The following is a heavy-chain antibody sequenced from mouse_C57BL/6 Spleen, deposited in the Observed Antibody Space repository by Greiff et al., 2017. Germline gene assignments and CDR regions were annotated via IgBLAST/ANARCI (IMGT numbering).Heavy chain of an antibody. V-gene: IGHV1-82*01. CDR3: ARWGDRGHYYAMDY. CDR1: GYAFSSSW. CDR2: IYPGDGDT. J-gene: IGHJ4*01. Sequence: QVQLKQSGPELVKPGASVKISCKASGYAFSSSWMNWVKQRPGKGLEWIGRIYPGDGDTNYNGKFKGKATLTADKSSSTAYMQLSSLTSEDSAVYFCARWGDRGHYYAMDYWGQGTSVTVSS. D-gene: IGHD2-13*01.